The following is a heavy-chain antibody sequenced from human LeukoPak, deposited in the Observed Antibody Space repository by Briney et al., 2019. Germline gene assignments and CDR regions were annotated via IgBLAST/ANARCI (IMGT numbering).Heavy chain of an antibody. CDR1: GGSISSYY. Sequence: PSETLSLTCTVSGGSISSYYWSWIRQPPGKGLEWIGYIYYSGSTNYNPSLKSRVTISVDTSKNRFSLKLSSVTAADAAVYYCARGQWLVTYYFDYWGQGTLVTVSS. CDR3: ARGQWLVTYYFDY. CDR2: IYYSGST. J-gene: IGHJ4*02. D-gene: IGHD6-19*01. V-gene: IGHV4-59*01.